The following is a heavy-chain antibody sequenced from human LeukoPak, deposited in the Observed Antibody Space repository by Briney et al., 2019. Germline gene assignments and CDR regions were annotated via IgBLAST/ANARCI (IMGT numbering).Heavy chain of an antibody. CDR3: AEEGRSLQTS. D-gene: IGHD5-24*01. V-gene: IGHV3-7*03. CDR1: GFMFSSNW. CDR2: IKEDGTET. Sequence: GGSLRLSCAASGFMFSSNWMSWVRLAPGKGLEWVANIKEDGTETYYVDSVKGRFTISRDNAKNSLYLQMNSLRVEDTAVYYCAEEGRSLQTSWGQGTLVTVSS. J-gene: IGHJ5*02.